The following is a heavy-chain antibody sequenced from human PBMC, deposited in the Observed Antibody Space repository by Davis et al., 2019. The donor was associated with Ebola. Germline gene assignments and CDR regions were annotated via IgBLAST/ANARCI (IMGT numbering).Heavy chain of an antibody. J-gene: IGHJ6*02. CDR3: VRGSDSSFMDV. V-gene: IGHV3-21*04. D-gene: IGHD6-6*01. CDR2: ISTDGLYI. Sequence: PGGSLRLSCAASGFTFGSYTINWVRQAPGKGPEWVSSISTDGLYIYDAESVKGRFTISRDNAKNSLYLQMNGLRAEDTAVYYCVRGSDSSFMDVWGQGTTVTVSS. CDR1: GFTFGSYT.